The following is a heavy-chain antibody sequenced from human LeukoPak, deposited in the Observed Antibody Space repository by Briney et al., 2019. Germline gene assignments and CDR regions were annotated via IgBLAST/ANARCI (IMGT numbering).Heavy chain of an antibody. CDR3: ARAGPYSGSPKAPFDY. Sequence: ASVKVSCKASGYTFTSYGISWVRQAPGQGLEWMGWINPNSGGTNYAQKFQGRVTMTRDTSISTAYMELSRLRSDDTAVYYCARAGPYSGSPKAPFDYWGQGTLVTVSS. D-gene: IGHD1-26*01. J-gene: IGHJ4*02. V-gene: IGHV1-2*02. CDR1: GYTFTSYG. CDR2: INPNSGGT.